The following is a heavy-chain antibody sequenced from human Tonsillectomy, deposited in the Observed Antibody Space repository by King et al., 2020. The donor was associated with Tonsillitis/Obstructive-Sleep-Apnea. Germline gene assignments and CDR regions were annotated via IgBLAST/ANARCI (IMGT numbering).Heavy chain of an antibody. V-gene: IGHV3-74*02. Sequence: EVQLVESWGGSLQPGGSLRLSCSAYRFTFSHYWMHWFRQAPGKGLVWVSRINPVGCTTDYTDSVKGRFTISIDNAKHTLYLQMNSLRTEDTAVYYCPTLPTLTIGNHDMDVWGKGTTVTVSS. CDR1: RFTFSHYW. CDR3: PTLPTLTIGNHDMDV. D-gene: IGHD4-11*01. J-gene: IGHJ6*03. CDR2: INPVGCTT.